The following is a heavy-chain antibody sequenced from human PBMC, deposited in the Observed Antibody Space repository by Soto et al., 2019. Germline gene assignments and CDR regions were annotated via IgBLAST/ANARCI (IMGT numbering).Heavy chain of an antibody. CDR2: VNHSGST. CDR1: GGSLSDYY. D-gene: IGHD1-1*01. J-gene: IGHJ6*02. CDR3: AKRPQFYYYAMDV. Sequence: PSETLSLTCAVSGGSLSDYYWSWIRQPPGKGLEWIGEVNHSGSTNYNPSLKSEVSISVDTSKKQFSLKVNSVTAADTAVYYCAKRPQFYYYAMDVWGQGTTVT. V-gene: IGHV4-34*01.